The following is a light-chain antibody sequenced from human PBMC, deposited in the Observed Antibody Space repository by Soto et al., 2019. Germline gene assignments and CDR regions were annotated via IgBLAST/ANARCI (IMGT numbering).Light chain of an antibody. Sequence: EIVLTQSPGTLSLSPGERATLSCRASQSVSSSYLAWYHQKPGQAPRLLIYGASRRATGIPDRFSGSGSGTDFTLTISRLAPEDFAVYYCQQYGISTRSTFGQGTKLEIK. V-gene: IGKV3-20*01. J-gene: IGKJ2*01. CDR3: QQYGISTRST. CDR2: GAS. CDR1: QSVSSSY.